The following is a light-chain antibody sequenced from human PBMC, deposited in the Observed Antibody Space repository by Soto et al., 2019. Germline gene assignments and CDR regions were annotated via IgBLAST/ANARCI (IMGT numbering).Light chain of an antibody. V-gene: IGLV2-8*01. Sequence: QSALTQPASVSGSPGQSITISCTGTSSDVGGYNYVSWYQHHPGKAPKLMIHEVSNRPSGVSDRFSGSKSGNTASLTVSGLQAEDEADYYCSSYAGSNNLVFGNGTKVTVL. J-gene: IGLJ1*01. CDR3: SSYAGSNNLV. CDR1: SSDVGGYNY. CDR2: EVS.